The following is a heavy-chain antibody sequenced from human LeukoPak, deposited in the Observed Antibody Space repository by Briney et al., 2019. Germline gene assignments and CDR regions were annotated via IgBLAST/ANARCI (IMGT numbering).Heavy chain of an antibody. CDR3: ATNPRYCSSTSCYFP. CDR1: GYTFTDYY. V-gene: IGHV1-69-2*01. D-gene: IGHD2-2*01. Sequence: ATVKISCKVSGYTFTDYYMHWVQQAPGKGLEWMGLVDPEDGETIYAEKFQGRVTITADTSTDTAYMELSNLRSEDTAVYYCATNPRYCSSTSCYFPWGQGTLVTVSS. CDR2: VDPEDGET. J-gene: IGHJ5*02.